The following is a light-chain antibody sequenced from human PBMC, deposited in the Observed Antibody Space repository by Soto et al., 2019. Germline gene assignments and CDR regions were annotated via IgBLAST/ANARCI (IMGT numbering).Light chain of an antibody. CDR3: QNWCTGNPWV. CDR1: SGHSNYA. Sequence: QSVLTQSPSASASLGASVKLTCTLSSGHSNYAIAWHQQQPEKGPRYLMKLNSDGSHSKGDGIPDRFSGSSSGAERYLTISSLHYADEDAYYCQNWCTGNPWVFGGGTKLTVL. V-gene: IGLV4-69*01. J-gene: IGLJ3*02. CDR2: LNSDGSH.